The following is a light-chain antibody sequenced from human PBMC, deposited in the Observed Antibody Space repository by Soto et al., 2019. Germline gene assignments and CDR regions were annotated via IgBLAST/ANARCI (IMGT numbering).Light chain of an antibody. J-gene: IGKJ5*01. CDR3: QQRNMWPIT. CDR2: DGY. Sequence: IVLTHSPVTLSLSPGERASLSCRAIQTFRNLLAWYQQKPGQPPRLLIYDGYYRATDTPPRFSGSGSGTDFTLTISSLEPEDSAVYYCQQRNMWPITFGQGTRLEIK. V-gene: IGKV3-11*01. CDR1: QTFRNL.